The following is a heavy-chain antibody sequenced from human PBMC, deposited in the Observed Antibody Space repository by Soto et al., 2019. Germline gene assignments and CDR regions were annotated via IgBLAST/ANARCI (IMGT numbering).Heavy chain of an antibody. CDR2: ISGSGDRT. Sequence: EIQLLESGGGLAQPGGSLRLSCTASGFTFSSCAMTWVRQAPGKGLEWVSGISGSGDRTLYADSVKGRFTISRDNSKNTLHLQMSSLRAEDTAVYYCAKGPRYEPYYSMDVWGQGTTVTVSS. CDR3: AKGPRYEPYYSMDV. J-gene: IGHJ6*02. CDR1: GFTFSSCA. D-gene: IGHD3-16*01. V-gene: IGHV3-23*01.